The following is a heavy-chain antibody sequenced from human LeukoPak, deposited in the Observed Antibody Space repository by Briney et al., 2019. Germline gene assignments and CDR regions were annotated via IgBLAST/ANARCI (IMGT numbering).Heavy chain of an antibody. J-gene: IGHJ6*03. V-gene: IGHV3-33*06. Sequence: PGGSLRLSCAASGFTFGSYGMHWVRQAPGKGLEWVAVIWYDGSNKYYADSVKGRFTISRDNSKNTLYLQMNSLRAEDTAVYYCAKDFNVVVPAAMYYYYYYMDVCGKGTTVTVSS. CDR3: AKDFNVVVPAAMYYYYYYMDV. CDR1: GFTFGSYG. D-gene: IGHD2-2*01. CDR2: IWYDGSNK.